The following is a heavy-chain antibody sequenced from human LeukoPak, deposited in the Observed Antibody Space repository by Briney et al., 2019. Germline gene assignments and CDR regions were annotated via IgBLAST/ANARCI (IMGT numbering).Heavy chain of an antibody. Sequence: SVKVSCKASGGTFSSYAISWVRQAPGQGLEWMGGIIPIFGTANYAQKFQGRVTITTDESTSSAYMELSSLRSEDTAVYYCAGTYYYDSSGYYIPFDYWGQGTLVTVSS. CDR2: IIPIFGTA. V-gene: IGHV1-69*05. D-gene: IGHD3-22*01. CDR1: GGTFSSYA. J-gene: IGHJ4*02. CDR3: AGTYYYDSSGYYIPFDY.